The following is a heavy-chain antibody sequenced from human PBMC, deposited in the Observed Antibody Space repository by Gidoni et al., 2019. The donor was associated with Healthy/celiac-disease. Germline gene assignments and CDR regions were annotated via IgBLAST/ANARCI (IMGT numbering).Heavy chain of an antibody. Sequence: QVQLQQWGAGRYKPSETLSLTGAVYGGSLGGYYWSWIRQPPGNGLEWIGEINHSGSTNYNPSLKRRVTISVDTSKNQVSLKLSSVTAADTAVYYCARINGLIAARRYYCDYWGQGTLLTVSS. CDR2: INHSGST. CDR1: GGSLGGYY. D-gene: IGHD6-6*01. V-gene: IGHV4-34*01. CDR3: ARINGLIAARRYYCDY. J-gene: IGHJ4*02.